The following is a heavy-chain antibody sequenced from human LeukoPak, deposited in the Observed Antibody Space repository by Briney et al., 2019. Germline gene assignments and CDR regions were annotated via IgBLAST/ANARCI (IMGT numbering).Heavy chain of an antibody. CDR3: ARVGVINCSGVFCYFDY. CDR1: GFTFSSYE. V-gene: IGHV3-48*03. Sequence: GGSLRLSCAASGFTFSSYEMNWVRQAPGKGLEWVSYISGSGSMIYYADSVKGRFTISRDNAKNSLYLQMSSLGAEDTGVYYCARVGVINCSGVFCYFDYWGQGTLVTVSS. CDR2: ISGSGSMI. D-gene: IGHD2-15*01. J-gene: IGHJ4*02.